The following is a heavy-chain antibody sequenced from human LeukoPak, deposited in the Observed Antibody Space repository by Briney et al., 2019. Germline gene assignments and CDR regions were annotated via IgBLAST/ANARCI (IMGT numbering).Heavy chain of an antibody. V-gene: IGHV3-74*01. Sequence: PGGSLRLSCAASGFTFSNYWMHWVRQAPGKGLVWVSRINGDGSSTSYLDSVKGRFSISRDNAKNTLHLQMNSLRAEDTAVYYCARDAQGLRYWGQGTLVTVSS. J-gene: IGHJ4*02. D-gene: IGHD6-19*01. CDR2: INGDGSST. CDR1: GFTFSNYW. CDR3: ARDAQGLRY.